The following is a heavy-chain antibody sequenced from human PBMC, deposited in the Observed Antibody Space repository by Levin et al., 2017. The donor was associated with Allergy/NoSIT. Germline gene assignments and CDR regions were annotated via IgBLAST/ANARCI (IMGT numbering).Heavy chain of an antibody. D-gene: IGHD3-22*01. V-gene: IGHV4-59*01. J-gene: IGHJ4*02. CDR1: GGSISGYY. CDR2: ISDSGNT. CDR3: ARYFGVTSGYYFYFDY. Sequence: ESLKISCAVSGGSISGYYWSWIRQSPGKGLEWIGYISDSGNTNYNPSLESRVTISVDTSKNQFSQKLTSVTAADTAVYYCARYFGVTSGYYFYFDYWGQGTLVTVSS.